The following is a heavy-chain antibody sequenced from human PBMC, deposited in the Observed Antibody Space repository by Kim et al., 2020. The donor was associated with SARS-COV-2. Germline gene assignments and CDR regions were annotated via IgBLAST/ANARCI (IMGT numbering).Heavy chain of an antibody. CDR2: ISGSGGST. V-gene: IGHV3-23*01. CDR3: AKGGLWFGELLSPGYYYYGMDV. D-gene: IGHD3-10*01. Sequence: GGSLRLSCAASGFTFSSYAMSWVRQAPGKGLEWVSAISGSGGSTYYADSVKGRFTISRDNSKNTLYLQMNSLRAEDTAVYYCAKGGLWFGELLSPGYYYYGMDVWGQGTTVTVSS. CDR1: GFTFSSYA. J-gene: IGHJ6*02.